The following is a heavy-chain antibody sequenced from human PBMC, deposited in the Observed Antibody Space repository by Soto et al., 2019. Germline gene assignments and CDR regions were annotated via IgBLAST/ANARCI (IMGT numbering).Heavy chain of an antibody. CDR3: ARDRGYNYRDSFDI. CDR2: IYYSGST. CDR1: GGSISSGDYY. J-gene: IGHJ3*02. D-gene: IGHD5-12*01. Sequence: QVQLQESGPGLVKPSQTLSLTCTVSGGSISSGDYYWSWIRQPPGKGLEWIGYIYYSGSTYYNPSLKSRVTISVDTSNNQFALKLSSVTASDTAVYYCARDRGYNYRDSFDIWGQGTMVTVSS. V-gene: IGHV4-30-4*01.